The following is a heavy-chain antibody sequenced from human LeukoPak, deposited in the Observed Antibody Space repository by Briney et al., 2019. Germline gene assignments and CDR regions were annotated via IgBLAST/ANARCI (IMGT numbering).Heavy chain of an antibody. D-gene: IGHD1-26*01. J-gene: IGHJ5*02. CDR3: ARDDRVSGTFLRWFDP. CDR1: GGSITDYY. V-gene: IGHV4-4*07. Sequence: SETLSLTCTVSGGSITDYYWSWIRQPAGKRLEWIGHIYKSGSTDYNPSLKSRGTTSIDTSKSQFSLNLSSVTAADTAVYYCARDDRVSGTFLRWFDPWGQGTLVTVSS. CDR2: IYKSGST.